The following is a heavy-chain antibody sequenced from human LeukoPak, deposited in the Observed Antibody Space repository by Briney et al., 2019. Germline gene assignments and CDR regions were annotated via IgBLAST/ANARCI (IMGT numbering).Heavy chain of an antibody. CDR1: GFTFKSYW. CDR3: ARDTNWGSDAFDI. V-gene: IGHV3-74*03. J-gene: IGHJ3*02. D-gene: IGHD7-27*01. Sequence: GGSLRLSCAASGFTFKSYWMHWVRQAPGKGLVWVSLINSDGSTTKYADSVKGRFTISRDNAKNTLYLQMNSLRAEDTAVYYCARDTNWGSDAFDIWRQGTMVTVSS. CDR2: INSDGSTT.